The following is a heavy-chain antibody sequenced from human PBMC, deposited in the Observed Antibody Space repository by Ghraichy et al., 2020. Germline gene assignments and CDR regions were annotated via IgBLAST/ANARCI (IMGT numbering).Heavy chain of an antibody. Sequence: SETLSLTCAVSGASISSSNYWSWFRHPPASGLRSIVETIHTGRTHYNPSPNSRRPTSLEKTNNHLFLHLSSLTPADTAGFYCAGIPFGFQGLDVWGPGSTVTVSS. V-gene: IGHV4-4*02. J-gene: IGHJ6*02. CDR2: TIHTGRT. CDR1: GASISSSNY. D-gene: IGHD3-16*01. CDR3: AGIPFGFQGLDV.